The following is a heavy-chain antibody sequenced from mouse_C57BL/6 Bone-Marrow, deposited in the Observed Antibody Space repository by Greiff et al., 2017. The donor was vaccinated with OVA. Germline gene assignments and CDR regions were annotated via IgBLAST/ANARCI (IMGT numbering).Heavy chain of an antibody. V-gene: IGHV10-1*01. CDR2: IRSKSNNDAT. J-gene: IGHJ4*01. CDR1: GFSFNTYA. CDR3: GRHTQLRLQNAMDY. Sequence: EVQLVESGGGLVQPKGSLNLSCAASGFSFNTYAMNWVRQAPGKGLEWVARIRSKSNNDATYYADSVKDRFTIFRNDTENMLYLLKNNMKTDDTTMYYCGRHTQLRLQNAMDYWGQGTSVTVSS. D-gene: IGHD3-2*02.